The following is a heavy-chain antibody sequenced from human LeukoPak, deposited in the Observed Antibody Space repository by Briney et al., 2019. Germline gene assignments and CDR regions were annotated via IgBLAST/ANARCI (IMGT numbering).Heavy chain of an antibody. CDR2: INHSGST. CDR1: GGSFSGYY. Sequence: SETLSLTCAVYGGSFSGYYWSWIRQPPGKGLEWIGEINHSGSTNYNPSLKSRVTISVDTSKNQFSLKLSSVTAADTAVYYCARINCSSTSCSRSTFDYWGQGTLVTVSS. D-gene: IGHD2-2*01. CDR3: ARINCSSTSCSRSTFDY. V-gene: IGHV4-34*01. J-gene: IGHJ4*02.